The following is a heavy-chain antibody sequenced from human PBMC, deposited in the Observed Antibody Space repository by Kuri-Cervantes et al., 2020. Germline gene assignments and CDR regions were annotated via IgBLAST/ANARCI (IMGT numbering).Heavy chain of an antibody. CDR1: GFIFNSYG. J-gene: IGHJ6*03. V-gene: IGHV3-23*01. D-gene: IGHD2-2*01. Sequence: GESLKISCAASGFIFNSYGMTWARLAPGKGLEWLSSISATGDRTFYADSVRGRVTISRDNSKNMLYLQLNSLRAEDTAVYYCARVGGYCSSTNCFGYYLDVWGKGTTVTVSS. CDR3: ARVGGYCSSTNCFGYYLDV. CDR2: ISATGDRT.